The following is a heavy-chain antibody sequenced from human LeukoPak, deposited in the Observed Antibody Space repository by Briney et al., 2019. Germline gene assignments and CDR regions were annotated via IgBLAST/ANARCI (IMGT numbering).Heavy chain of an antibody. V-gene: IGHV4-34*01. CDR2: INHSGST. CDR3: ARGQVRLALDY. J-gene: IGHJ4*02. D-gene: IGHD3-10*01. CDR1: GGSFSGYY. Sequence: SETLSLTCAVYGGSFSGYYWSWIRQPPGKGLEWIGEINHSGSTNYNPSLKSRVTISVDTSKNQFSLKLSSVTAADTAVCYCARGQVRLALDYWGQGTLVTVSS.